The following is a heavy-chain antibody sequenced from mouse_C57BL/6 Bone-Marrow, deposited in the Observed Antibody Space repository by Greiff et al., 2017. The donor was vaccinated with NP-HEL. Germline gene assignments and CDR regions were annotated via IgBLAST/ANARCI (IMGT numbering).Heavy chain of an antibody. CDR3: ARWRLYDGY. J-gene: IGHJ2*01. Sequence: QVQLQQPGAELVTPGTSVKLSCKASGYTFTSYWMHWVKQRPGQGLEWIGVIDPSDSYTNYNQKFKGKATLTVDTSASTAYMQLSSLTSEDSAVYYCARWRLYDGYWGQGTTLTVSS. CDR2: IDPSDSYT. CDR1: GYTFTSYW. D-gene: IGHD2-3*01. V-gene: IGHV1-59*01.